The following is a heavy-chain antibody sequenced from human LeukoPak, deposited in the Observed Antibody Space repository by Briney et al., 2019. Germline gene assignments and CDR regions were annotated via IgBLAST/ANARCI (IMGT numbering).Heavy chain of an antibody. V-gene: IGHV3-7*01. CDR1: GFTVSNNY. D-gene: IGHD3-10*01. Sequence: GGSLRLSCAVSGFTVSNNYMNWVRQAPGKGLEWVANIKQDGSEKYYVDSVKGRFTISRDNAKNSLYLQMNSLRAEDTAVYYCARDAPPLWFGERRMDVWGQGTTVTVSS. CDR2: IKQDGSEK. CDR3: ARDAPPLWFGERRMDV. J-gene: IGHJ6*02.